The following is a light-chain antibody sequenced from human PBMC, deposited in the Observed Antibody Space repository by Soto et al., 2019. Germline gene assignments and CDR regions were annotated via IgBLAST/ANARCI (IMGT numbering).Light chain of an antibody. V-gene: IGKV1-16*02. CDR3: QQYNTYPFT. CDR2: AAS. J-gene: IGKJ3*01. Sequence: DIQMTLSPSSLSASVGDRVTITCRASQDISNYLAWFQQKPGRPPKSLIYAASSLQSGVPSKFSGSGSGTDFTLTISSLQPEDFATYFCQQYNTYPFTFGPGTKVDIK. CDR1: QDISNY.